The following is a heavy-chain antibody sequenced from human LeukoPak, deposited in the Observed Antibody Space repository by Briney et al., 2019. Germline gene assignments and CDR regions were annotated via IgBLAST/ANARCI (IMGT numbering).Heavy chain of an antibody. CDR3: ARSNNYGFDY. CDR1: GFTFSSYW. D-gene: IGHD5-24*01. V-gene: IGHV3-74*03. J-gene: IGHJ4*02. Sequence: GGSLRLSCAASGFTFSSYWMHWVRQAPGKGLVWVSHINGDGGTTTYADSVKGRFTISRDNAKNTLYLQKNSLRAEDTAVFYCARSNNYGFDYWGQGTLVTVSS. CDR2: INGDGGTT.